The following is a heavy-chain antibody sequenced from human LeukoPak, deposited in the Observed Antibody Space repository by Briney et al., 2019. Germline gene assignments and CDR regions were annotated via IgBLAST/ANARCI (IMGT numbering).Heavy chain of an antibody. CDR1: GFTFSDYY. D-gene: IGHD3-22*01. V-gene: IGHV3-11*06. CDR2: ISSSSSYI. Sequence: GGSLRLSCAASGFTFSDYYMSWIRQAPGKGLEWVSSISSSSSYIYYADSVKGRFTISRDNAKNSLYLQMNSLRAEDTAVYYCASDSSGPGFDAFDIWGQGTMVTVSS. CDR3: ASDSSGPGFDAFDI. J-gene: IGHJ3*02.